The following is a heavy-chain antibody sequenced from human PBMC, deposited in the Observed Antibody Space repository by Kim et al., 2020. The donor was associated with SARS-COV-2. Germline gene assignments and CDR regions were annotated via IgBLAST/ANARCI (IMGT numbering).Heavy chain of an antibody. Sequence: GGSLRLSCAASGFTFNDYAMNWVRQAPGKGLEWVSVISRNGSKTCYADSVKGRFTISRDNSKNMLYLQMNSLRAEDTAIYYCAKPSARVWEAFDFWGQGTLVTVSS. CDR1: GFTFNDYA. D-gene: IGHD1-26*01. CDR2: ISRNGSKT. CDR3: AKPSARVWEAFDF. V-gene: IGHV3-23*05. J-gene: IGHJ4*01.